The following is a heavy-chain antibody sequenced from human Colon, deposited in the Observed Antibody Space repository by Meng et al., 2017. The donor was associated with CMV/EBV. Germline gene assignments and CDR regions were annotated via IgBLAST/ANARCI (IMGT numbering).Heavy chain of an antibody. V-gene: IGHV1-2*02. D-gene: IGHD2-2*01. CDR2: INPNSGGT. CDR3: ARAKPGYCSSTSCLPSGYFQH. J-gene: IGHJ1*01. CDR1: TGYY. Sequence: TGYYMHWVRQALGQGLEWMGWINPNSGGTNYAQKFQGRVTMTRDTSIGTAYMELSRLRSDDTAVYYCARAKPGYCSSTSCLPSGYFQHWGQGTLVTVSS.